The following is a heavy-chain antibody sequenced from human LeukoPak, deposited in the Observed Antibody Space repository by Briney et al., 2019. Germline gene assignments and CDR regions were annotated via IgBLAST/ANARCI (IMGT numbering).Heavy chain of an antibody. CDR1: GGSFSGYY. CDR3: ARQGVYGSGSYYWFDP. CDR2: IFYTGTT. J-gene: IGHJ5*02. V-gene: IGHV4-34*12. Sequence: SETLSLTCAVYGGSFSGYYWSWIRQPPGKGLEWIGSIFYTGTTYYNPSLESRVTISVDTSKNQFSLKLNSVTAADTAVYYCARQGVYGSGSYYWFDPWGHGTLVTVSS. D-gene: IGHD3-10*01.